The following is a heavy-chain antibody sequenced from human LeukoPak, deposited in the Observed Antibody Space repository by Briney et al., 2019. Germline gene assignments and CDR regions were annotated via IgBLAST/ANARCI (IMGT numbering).Heavy chain of an antibody. Sequence: PGGSLRLSCAASGLTFSNYAMSWVRQAPGKGLEWVSGISDSGGSTYYADSVKGRFTISRDNSKNTLYLQMNSLRAEDTAVYYCAREGGGPSGPLDYWGQGTLVTVSS. V-gene: IGHV3-23*01. CDR3: AREGGGPSGPLDY. D-gene: IGHD3-3*01. J-gene: IGHJ4*02. CDR2: ISDSGGST. CDR1: GLTFSNYA.